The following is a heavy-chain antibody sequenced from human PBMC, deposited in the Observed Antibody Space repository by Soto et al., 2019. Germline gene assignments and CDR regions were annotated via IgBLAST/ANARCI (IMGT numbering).Heavy chain of an antibody. D-gene: IGHD2-8*02. V-gene: IGHV4-34*01. CDR1: GGSFSGYS. CDR2: INHSGST. J-gene: IGHJ4*02. Sequence: PSETLSLTCAVYGGSFSGYSWTWLRQPPGTGLEWIGEINHSGSTNYNPSLKSRVTISVDTSKNQFSLKLTSVTAADTAVYYCARDKITGLFHYWGQGTLVSGSS. CDR3: ARDKITGLFHY.